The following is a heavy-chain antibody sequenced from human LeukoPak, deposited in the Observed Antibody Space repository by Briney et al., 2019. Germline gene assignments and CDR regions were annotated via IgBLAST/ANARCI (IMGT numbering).Heavy chain of an antibody. CDR1: GYTFTGYY. V-gene: IGHV1-2*06. J-gene: IGHJ4*02. CDR3: TRVEATIFGVDRDDY. D-gene: IGHD3-3*01. Sequence: ASLKVSCKVSGYTFTGYYMHWVRQAPGQGLEWIGRINSNGGATNYAQQFQGMATMARDTSISTAYMKLSRLRSEDTAVYYCTRVEATIFGVDRDDYWGQGTLVTVSS. CDR2: INSNGGAT.